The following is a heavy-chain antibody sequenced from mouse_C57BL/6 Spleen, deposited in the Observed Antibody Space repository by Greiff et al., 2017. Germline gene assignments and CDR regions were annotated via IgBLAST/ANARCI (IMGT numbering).Heavy chain of an antibody. D-gene: IGHD1-1*01. V-gene: IGHV1-81*01. CDR2: IYPRSGNT. Sequence: QVQLQQSGAELARPGASVKLSCKASGYTFTSYGISWVKQRTGQGLEWIGEIYPRSGNTYYNEKFKGKATLTADKSSSTAYMELRSLTSEDSAVYFCARDYYYGTLYYFDYWGQGTTLTVSS. CDR1: GYTFTSYG. J-gene: IGHJ2*01. CDR3: ARDYYYGTLYYFDY.